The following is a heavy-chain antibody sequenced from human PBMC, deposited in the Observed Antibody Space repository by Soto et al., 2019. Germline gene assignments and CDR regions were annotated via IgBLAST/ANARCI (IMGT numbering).Heavy chain of an antibody. CDR1: GGTVSNSA. CDR3: GRRSSWSRVDY. D-gene: IGHD6-19*01. V-gene: IGHV1-69*01. J-gene: IGHJ4*02. Sequence: QVQLVQSGAEVRKPGSSVKVSCKASGGTVSNSAISWLRQAPGQGLEWMGGIIRIFGPAVYARKFRGRVTITAAESTSTAYMELSAVGSEDTAVYYFGRRSSWSRVDYWGQGTLVTVSS. CDR2: IIRIFGPA.